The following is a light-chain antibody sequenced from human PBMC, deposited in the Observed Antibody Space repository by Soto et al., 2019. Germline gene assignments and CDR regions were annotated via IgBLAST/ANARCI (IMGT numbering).Light chain of an antibody. V-gene: IGKV3-20*01. CDR1: QSVNSSF. CDR3: QQYDTSRWT. J-gene: IGKJ1*01. CDR2: ATS. Sequence: EIVLTQSPGTLSLSPGDRATLSCRASQSVNSSFLAWYQQRPGHAPRLLIYATSRRATAISDRFNGGGSGTDFTLTISRLEPEDFAVYYCQQYDTSRWTFGQGTKVEIK.